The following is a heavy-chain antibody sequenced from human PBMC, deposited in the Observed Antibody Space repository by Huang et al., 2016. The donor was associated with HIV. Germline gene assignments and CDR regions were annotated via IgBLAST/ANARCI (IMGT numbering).Heavy chain of an antibody. V-gene: IGHV4-61*09. J-gene: IGHJ3*02. D-gene: IGHD3-22*01. Sequence: VQLQESGPGLVKPSQTLSLTCAVSGGSISSDNYYWSWIRQPAGKGLEWIGHINNAGSTNYNPYLKSRVTISLDTSKNQFSLKLTSVTAPDTALYYCARDNPFYYDSSGYYDAFDIWGHGSMVTVSS. CDR3: ARDNPFYYDSSGYYDAFDI. CDR2: INNAGST. CDR1: GGSISSDNYY.